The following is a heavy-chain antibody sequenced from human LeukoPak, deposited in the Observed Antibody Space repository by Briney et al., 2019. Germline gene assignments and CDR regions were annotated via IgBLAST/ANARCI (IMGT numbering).Heavy chain of an antibody. D-gene: IGHD6-13*01. CDR3: AGSSWSPALFDY. CDR1: GGSISSYY. Sequence: SETLSLTCTVSGGSISSYYWSWIRQPPGKGLEWIGYIYYSGSTNYNPSLNSRVTISVDTSKHQFSLKLSSVTAADTAVYYCAGSSWSPALFDYLGQGTLVTVSA. V-gene: IGHV4-59*01. J-gene: IGHJ4*02. CDR2: IYYSGST.